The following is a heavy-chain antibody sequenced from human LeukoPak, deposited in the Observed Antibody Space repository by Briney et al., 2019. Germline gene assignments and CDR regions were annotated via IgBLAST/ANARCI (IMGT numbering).Heavy chain of an antibody. CDR3: ARGSGETGGYYYVY. D-gene: IGHD3-22*01. CDR1: GGSFSIYA. V-gene: IGHV1-69*01. J-gene: IGHJ4*02. CDR2: IIPIFGIA. Sequence: SVKVSCKASGGSFSIYAIGWVRQAPGQGLEWMGGIIPIFGIANYVQKFQGRVTITADESTRTAYMELRTLRSEDTAIYYCARGSGETGGYYYVYWGRGTPVTVSS.